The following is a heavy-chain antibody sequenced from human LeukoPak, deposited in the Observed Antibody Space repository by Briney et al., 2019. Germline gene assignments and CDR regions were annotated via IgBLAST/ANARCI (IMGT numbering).Heavy chain of an antibody. CDR1: GGTFSSYA. CDR3: AREWELRPYFDY. Sequence: SVKVSCKDSGGTFSSYAISWVRQAPGQGLEWMGGIIPIFGTANYAQKFQGRVTITADESTSTAYMELSSLRSEDTAVYYCAREWELRPYFDYWGQGTLVTVSS. J-gene: IGHJ4*02. CDR2: IIPIFGTA. D-gene: IGHD1-26*01. V-gene: IGHV1-69*13.